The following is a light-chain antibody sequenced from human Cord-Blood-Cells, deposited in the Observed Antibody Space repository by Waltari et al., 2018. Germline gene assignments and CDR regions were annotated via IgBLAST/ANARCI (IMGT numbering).Light chain of an antibody. CDR1: SSDVGGYNY. V-gene: IGLV2-14*01. CDR2: DVS. J-gene: IGLJ3*02. CDR3: SSSPSSSSWV. Sequence: QSALTQPASVSGSPGQSITISCTGTSSDVGGYNYVSWYQQNPGKAPKLMIYDVSTRPSGVSNRFSGSKSCNTASLTISGLQAEDEADYYCSSSPSSSSWVFGGGTKLTVL.